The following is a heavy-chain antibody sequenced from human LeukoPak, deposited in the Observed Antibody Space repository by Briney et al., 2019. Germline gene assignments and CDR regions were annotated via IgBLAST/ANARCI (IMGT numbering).Heavy chain of an antibody. J-gene: IGHJ4*02. D-gene: IGHD1-26*01. Sequence: PSESLSLTCTVSSGSISSYYWSWIRQPPGKGLEWIGYIYYSGSTNYNPSLMSRVTISVDTSKNQFSLKLSSVTAADTAVYYCARHRQIVAATGVFDYWGQGTLVTVSS. CDR1: SGSISSYY. CDR3: ARHRQIVAATGVFDY. V-gene: IGHV4-59*08. CDR2: IYYSGST.